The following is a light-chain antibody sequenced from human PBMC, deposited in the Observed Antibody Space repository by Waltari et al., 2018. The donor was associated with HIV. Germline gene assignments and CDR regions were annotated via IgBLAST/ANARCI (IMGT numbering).Light chain of an antibody. CDR3: LQGYSTPLT. J-gene: IGKJ3*01. V-gene: IGKV1-39*01. CDR1: QNIDNF. CDR2: GTS. Sequence: DIQMTQSPSSLSASVGDRVTITCLASQNIDNFLTWYQQKPGKAPTLLISGTSAFQSGVPSRFTASGSGTDFTLTINSLQPEDFATYFCLQGYSTPLTFGPGTKVDIK.